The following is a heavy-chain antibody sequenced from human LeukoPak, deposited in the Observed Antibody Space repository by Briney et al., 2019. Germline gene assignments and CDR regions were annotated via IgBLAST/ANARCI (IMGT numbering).Heavy chain of an antibody. J-gene: IGHJ6*02. CDR3: ARVGIAAAGTALDV. V-gene: IGHV4-39*07. CDR1: GGSISSSSYY. Sequence: SETLSLTCTVSGGSISSSSYYWGWIRQPPGKGLEWIGGIYYSGSTYYNPSLKSRVTISVDTSKNQFSLKLSSVTAADTAVYYCARVGIAAAGTALDVWGQGTTVTVSS. CDR2: IYYSGST. D-gene: IGHD6-13*01.